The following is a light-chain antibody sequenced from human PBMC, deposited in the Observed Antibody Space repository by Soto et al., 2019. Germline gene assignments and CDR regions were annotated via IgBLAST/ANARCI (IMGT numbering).Light chain of an antibody. J-gene: IGLJ2*01. CDR2: GDN. V-gene: IGLV1-40*01. Sequence: QPVLTQPPSVSGAPGQRVTIPCTGSSSNIGSFYDVHWYQQLPGTVPKLLIYGDNNRPLGVPDRFSGSKSGTSASLAITGLHPEDEADYYCQSYDNSLSHVVFGGGTKLTVL. CDR1: SSNIGSFYD. CDR3: QSYDNSLSHVV.